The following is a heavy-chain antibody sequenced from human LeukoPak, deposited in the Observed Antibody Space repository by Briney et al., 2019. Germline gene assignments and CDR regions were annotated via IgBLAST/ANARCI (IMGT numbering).Heavy chain of an antibody. J-gene: IGHJ4*02. CDR3: ARDKYSSSPFDY. V-gene: IGHV4-59*01. CDR2: IYYSGST. CDR1: GGSISSYY. Sequence: PSETLSLTCTVSGGSISSYYWSWIRQPPGKGLEWIGYIYYSGSTNYNPSLKSRVTISVDTSKNQFSLKLSSVTAADTAVYYCARDKYSSSPFDYWGQGTLVTVCS. D-gene: IGHD6-13*01.